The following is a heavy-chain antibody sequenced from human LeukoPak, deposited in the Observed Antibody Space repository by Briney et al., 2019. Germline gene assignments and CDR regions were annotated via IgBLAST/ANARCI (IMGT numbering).Heavy chain of an antibody. CDR2: ISGSGGST. V-gene: IGHV3-23*01. D-gene: IGHD5-18*01. CDR1: GFTFSSYA. CDR3: AKDWIDIAMVMDWIDP. Sequence: GGSLRLSCAASGFTFSSYARSWVRQAPGKELEWVSAISGSGGSTYYADSVKGRFTISRDNSKNTLYLQMNSLRAEDTAVYYCAKDWIDIAMVMDWIDPWGQGTLVTVSS. J-gene: IGHJ5*02.